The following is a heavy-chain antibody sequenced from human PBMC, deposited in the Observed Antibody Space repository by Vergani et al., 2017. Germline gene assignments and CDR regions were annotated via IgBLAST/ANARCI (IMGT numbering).Heavy chain of an antibody. Sequence: EVQLVESGGGLVQPGGSLRLSCAASGFTFSSYEMNWVRQAPGKGLEWVSSISSSSSYIYYADSVKGRFTISRDNAKNSLYLQMNSLRAEDTAVYYCARVYSSSPYWGQGTLVTVSS. J-gene: IGHJ4*02. CDR3: ARVYSSSPY. V-gene: IGHV3-48*03. D-gene: IGHD6-13*01. CDR1: GFTFSSYE. CDR2: ISSSSSYI.